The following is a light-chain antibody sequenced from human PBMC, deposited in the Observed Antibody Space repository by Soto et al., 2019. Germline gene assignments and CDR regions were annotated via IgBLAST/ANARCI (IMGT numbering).Light chain of an antibody. J-gene: IGKJ1*01. Sequence: DIQMTQSPSTLSASVGERVTITCRASQSVSNWLAWSQQKPGKAPNLLIYDVSSLESGVPSRFSGSGSGTEFILTISSLQPGDFATYYCQQYDSYSWTCGKGTKVEMK. CDR2: DVS. CDR3: QQYDSYSWT. CDR1: QSVSNW. V-gene: IGKV1-5*01.